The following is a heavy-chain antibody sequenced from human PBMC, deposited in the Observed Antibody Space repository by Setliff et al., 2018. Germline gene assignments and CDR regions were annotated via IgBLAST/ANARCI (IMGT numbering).Heavy chain of an antibody. CDR3: FGAGTCSY. CDR1: GLSYTNDW. J-gene: IGHJ4*02. V-gene: IGHV3-7*01. CDR2: IKEEGGEI. Sequence: GGSLRLSCTASGLSYTNDWVSWVRQAPGKGLEWVANIKEEGGEIYYVDSVKGRFTISRDNAKNSLSLQMNSLRTEDTAVYYCFGAGTCSYWGQGTQVTVSS. D-gene: IGHD3-10*01.